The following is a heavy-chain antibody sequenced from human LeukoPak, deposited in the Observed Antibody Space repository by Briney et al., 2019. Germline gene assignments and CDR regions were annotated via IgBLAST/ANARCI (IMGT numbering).Heavy chain of an antibody. CDR2: INPNSGGT. D-gene: IGHD3-3*01. CDR3: ARVRITIFGVVD. J-gene: IGHJ4*02. CDR1: GYTFTGYY. V-gene: IGHV1-2*02. Sequence: ASVKVSCTASGYTFTGYYMHWVRQAPGQGLEWMGWINPNSGGTNYAQKFQGRVTMTRDTSISTAYMELSRLRSDDTAVYYCARVRITIFGVVDWGQGTLVTVSS.